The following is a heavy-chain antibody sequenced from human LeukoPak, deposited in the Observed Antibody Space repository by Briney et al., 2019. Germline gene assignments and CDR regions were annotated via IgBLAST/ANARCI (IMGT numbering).Heavy chain of an antibody. Sequence: AASVKVSCKASGGSFTFTSHAISWVRQAPGQGLEWMGGLIPIYGSANYTQKFQGRVTITSDESTRTVYMELSSLRPEDSAVYYCAGFFYDNSGDAFDIWGQGTMVTVSS. CDR3: AGFFYDNSGDAFDI. V-gene: IGHV1-69*01. CDR1: GGSFTFTSHA. D-gene: IGHD3-22*01. J-gene: IGHJ3*02. CDR2: LIPIYGSA.